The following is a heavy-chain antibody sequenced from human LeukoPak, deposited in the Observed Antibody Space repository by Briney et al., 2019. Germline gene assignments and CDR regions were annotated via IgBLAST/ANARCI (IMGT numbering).Heavy chain of an antibody. CDR1: GFTFSSYW. D-gene: IGHD6-13*01. Sequence: GGSLRLSCVASGFTFSSYWMTWVRQAPGKGLEWVANIKQDRSEKYYVDSVRGRFTISRDNAKNSLYLQMNSLRAEDTAVYYCARVRRGYSSSWYDYWGQGTLVTVSS. CDR3: ARVRRGYSSSWYDY. CDR2: IKQDRSEK. J-gene: IGHJ4*02. V-gene: IGHV3-7*01.